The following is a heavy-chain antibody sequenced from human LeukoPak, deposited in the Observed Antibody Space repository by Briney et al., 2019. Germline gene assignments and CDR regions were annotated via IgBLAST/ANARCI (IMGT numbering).Heavy chain of an antibody. CDR3: ARTTEGYAGGPGYSYYYYMDV. J-gene: IGHJ6*03. CDR1: GGSFSGCY. D-gene: IGHD5-12*01. CDR2: INHSGST. Sequence: SETLSLTCAVYGGSFSGCYWSWIRQPPGKGLEWIGEINHSGSTNYNPSLKSRVTISVDTSKNQVSLKLRSVTAADTAVYYCARTTEGYAGGPGYSYYYYMDVWGKGTTVTISS. V-gene: IGHV4-34*01.